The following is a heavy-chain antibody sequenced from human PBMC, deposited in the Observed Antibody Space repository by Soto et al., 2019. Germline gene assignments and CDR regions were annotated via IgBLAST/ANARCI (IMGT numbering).Heavy chain of an antibody. D-gene: IGHD2-15*01. CDR2: IKDKNGGATT. Sequence: GGSLRLSCAASGFTFISAWMNWVRQAPGKGLEWVGRIKDKNGGATTDYDAPVKGRFIISRDDSENTLYLQMDSLTTEDTAIYYCTADLPGHGGGFEFDYWGQGT. J-gene: IGHJ4*01. CDR3: TADLPGHGGGFEFDY. CDR1: GFTFISAW. V-gene: IGHV3-15*07.